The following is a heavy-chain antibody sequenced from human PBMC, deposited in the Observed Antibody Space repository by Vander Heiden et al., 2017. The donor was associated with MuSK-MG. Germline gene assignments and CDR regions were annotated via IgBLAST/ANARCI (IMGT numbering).Heavy chain of an antibody. Sequence: EVQLVESGGGLVQPGGSLSLLCAASGFTFSSSWMHWVRQAPGKGLVWVSRINSDGSSTSYADSVKGRFTISRDNAKNTLYLQMNSLRAEDTAVYYCARGWVVDIDHYYYYGMDVWGQGTTVTVSS. CDR3: ARGWVVDIDHYYYYGMDV. CDR1: GFTFSSSW. D-gene: IGHD5-12*01. CDR2: INSDGSST. J-gene: IGHJ6*02. V-gene: IGHV3-74*01.